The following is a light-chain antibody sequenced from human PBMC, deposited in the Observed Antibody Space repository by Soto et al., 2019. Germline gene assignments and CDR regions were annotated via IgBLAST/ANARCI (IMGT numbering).Light chain of an antibody. CDR2: EVS. V-gene: IGLV2-14*01. CDR1: SADIGSHDY. Sequence: QSVLTQPASVSGSPGQSITISCTGSSADIGSHDYGSWYQQHPGKVPKLIIYEVSKRPSGASDRFSGSKSGNAAYLSISGLQPEDEADYYCNSYTTTSALVFGTGTKVTAL. CDR3: NSYTTTSALV. J-gene: IGLJ1*01.